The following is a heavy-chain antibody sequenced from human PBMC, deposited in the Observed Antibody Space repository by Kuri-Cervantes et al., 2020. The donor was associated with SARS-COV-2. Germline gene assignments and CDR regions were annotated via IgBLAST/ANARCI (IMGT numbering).Heavy chain of an antibody. CDR2: ISYDGSNK. Sequence: GGSLRLSCAASGFTFSSYGMHWVRQAPGKGLEWVAVISYDGSNKYYADSVKGRFTISRDNSKNTLYLQMNSLRAEDTAVYYCTRLSGSASYPDYWGQGTLVTVSS. V-gene: IGHV3-30*03. J-gene: IGHJ4*02. CDR3: TRLSGSASYPDY. D-gene: IGHD3-10*01. CDR1: GFTFSSYG.